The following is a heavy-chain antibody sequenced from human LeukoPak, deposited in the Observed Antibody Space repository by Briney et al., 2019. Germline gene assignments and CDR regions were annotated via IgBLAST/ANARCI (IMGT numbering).Heavy chain of an antibody. CDR1: GFIFSSYG. J-gene: IGHJ4*02. V-gene: IGHV3-33*01. Sequence: PGRSLRLSCVTSGFIFSSYGIHWVRQAPGKGLEWVAWHFASNKYYAESVRGRFTMSRDNSKGTLYLQMDSLRVEDTAVYYCARDLCSTTSCFDYWGQGTLVSVSS. CDR2: WHFASNK. CDR3: ARDLCSTTSCFDY. D-gene: IGHD2-2*01.